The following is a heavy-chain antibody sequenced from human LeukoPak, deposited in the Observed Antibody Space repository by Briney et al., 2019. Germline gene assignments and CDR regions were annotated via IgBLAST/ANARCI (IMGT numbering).Heavy chain of an antibody. D-gene: IGHD5-18*01. Sequence: SQTLSLTCTVSGGSISSYYWSWIRQPAGKGLEWIGRIYTSGSTNYNPSLKSRVTMSVDTSKNQCSLMLSSVTAADTAVYYCARVRIQSYYYYHGMDVWGQGTTVTVSS. CDR3: ARVRIQSYYYYHGMDV. J-gene: IGHJ6*02. V-gene: IGHV4-4*07. CDR1: GGSISSYY. CDR2: IYTSGST.